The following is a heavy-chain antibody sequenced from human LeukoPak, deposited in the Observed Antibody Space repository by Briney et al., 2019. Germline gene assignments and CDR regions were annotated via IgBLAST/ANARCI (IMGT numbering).Heavy chain of an antibody. V-gene: IGHV4-38-2*02. CDR3: ARYNWNDDYYGYKDV. Sequence: SETLSLTCTVSGYSNSSGHYWGWIRQPPGKGLEWIGSIYHSGCTYYTQSLKSRVTISVDTPKNQFYLKLSSVTAADTAEYLCARYNWNDDYYGYKDVWGKGPRSPSP. CDR1: GYSNSSGHY. J-gene: IGHJ6*03. CDR2: IYHSGCT. D-gene: IGHD1-1*01.